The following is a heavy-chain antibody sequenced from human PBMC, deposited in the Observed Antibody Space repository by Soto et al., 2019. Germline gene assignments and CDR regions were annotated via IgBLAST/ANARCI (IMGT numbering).Heavy chain of an antibody. CDR1: GGSFSGYY. D-gene: IGHD3-10*01. CDR3: ARDLWFGELDGMDV. Sequence: SETLSLTCAVYGGSFSGYYWSWIRQPPGKGLEWIGEISHSGSTNYNPSLKSRVTISVDTSKNQFSLKLSSVTAADTAVYYCARDLWFGELDGMDVWGQGTTVTV. V-gene: IGHV4-34*01. CDR2: ISHSGST. J-gene: IGHJ6*02.